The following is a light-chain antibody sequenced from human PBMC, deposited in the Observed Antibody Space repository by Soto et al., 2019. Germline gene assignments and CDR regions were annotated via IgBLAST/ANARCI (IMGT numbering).Light chain of an antibody. CDR3: CSYAGSNTYV. Sequence: QSALTQPASVSGSPGQSITISCTGTSSDVGRYNFVSWYQQHPGTAPELMIYEGSKRHSGVSNRFSGSKSGNTASLTISGLQAEDEADYYCCSYAGSNTYVFGTGTRSPS. CDR2: EGS. V-gene: IGLV2-23*01. CDR1: SSDVGRYNF. J-gene: IGLJ1*01.